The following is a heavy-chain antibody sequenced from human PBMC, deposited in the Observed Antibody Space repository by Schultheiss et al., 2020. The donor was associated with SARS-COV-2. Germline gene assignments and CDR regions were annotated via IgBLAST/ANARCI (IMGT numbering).Heavy chain of an antibody. D-gene: IGHD4-17*01. CDR2: ISYDGSNK. CDR3: ARDAPGDYAWYFDL. J-gene: IGHJ2*01. CDR1: GFTFSSYG. V-gene: IGHV3-30*03. Sequence: GESLKISCSASGFTFSSYGMHWVRQAPGKGLEWVAVISYDGSNKYYADSVKGRFTISRDNSKNTLYLQMNSLRAEDTAVYYCARDAPGDYAWYFDLWGRGTLVTVSS.